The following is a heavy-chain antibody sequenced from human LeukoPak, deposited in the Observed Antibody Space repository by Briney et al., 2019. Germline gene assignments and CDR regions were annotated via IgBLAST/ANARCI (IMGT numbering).Heavy chain of an antibody. V-gene: IGHV3-21*01. J-gene: IGHJ6*02. CDR1: GFTFSSYS. CDR2: ISSSSSYI. CDR3: ARDGGRMDV. D-gene: IGHD6-25*01. Sequence: TGGSLRLSCAPSGFTFSSYSMNWVRQAPGKGLEWVSTISSSSSYIYYADSVKGRFTMPGDNAKNSLYLQMNSLRAEDTAVYYCARDGGRMDVWGQGTTVTVSS.